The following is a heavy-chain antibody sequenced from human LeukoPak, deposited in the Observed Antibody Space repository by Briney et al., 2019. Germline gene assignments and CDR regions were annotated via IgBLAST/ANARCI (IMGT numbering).Heavy chain of an antibody. J-gene: IGHJ3*02. D-gene: IGHD6-19*01. CDR3: ARGSRSSGPTSGAFDI. CDR2: IIPIFGTA. V-gene: IGHV1-69*13. CDR1: GGTFSSYA. Sequence: SVKVSCKASGGTFSSYAISWVRQAPGQGLEWMGEIIPIFGTANYAQKFQGRVTITADESTSTAYMELSSLRSEDTAVYYCARGSRSSGPTSGAFDIWGQGTMVTVSS.